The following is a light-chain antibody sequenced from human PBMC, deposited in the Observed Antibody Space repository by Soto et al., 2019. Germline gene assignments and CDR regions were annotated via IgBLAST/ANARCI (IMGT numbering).Light chain of an antibody. Sequence: IQLTQSTSSLSASVGDRVTSTCRASQGISSYLAWYQQKPGKALKLLIYAASTLHSGVTSRFSGSGSGTDFTLTISSLQTEDFATYYCQQLNSYPITFGQGTRLEIK. CDR1: QGISSY. CDR2: AAS. J-gene: IGKJ5*01. CDR3: QQLNSYPIT. V-gene: IGKV1-9*01.